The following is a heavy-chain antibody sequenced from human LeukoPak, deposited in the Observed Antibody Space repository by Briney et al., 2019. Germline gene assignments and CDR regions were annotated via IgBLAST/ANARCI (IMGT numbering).Heavy chain of an antibody. D-gene: IGHD3-16*02. V-gene: IGHV1-2*02. CDR3: AREADIVSFDL. Sequence: EASVKVSCKASGYTFTGHLMHWVRQAPGQGLEWMGWNDPNSGGTKYAQKFQDRVAMTSDTSISTAYMELSGLRSDDTAVYFCAREADIVSFDLWGRGTRVTVSS. CDR1: GYTFTGHL. J-gene: IGHJ2*01. CDR2: NDPNSGGT.